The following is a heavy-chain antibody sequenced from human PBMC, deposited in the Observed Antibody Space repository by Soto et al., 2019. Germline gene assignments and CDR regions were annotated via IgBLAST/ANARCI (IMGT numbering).Heavy chain of an antibody. Sequence: QVQLVQSGAEVKKPGASVKVSCKASGYTFTSYGISWVRQAPGQGLEWMGWISAYNGNTNYAQKLQGRVTMTTDTSAGTAYRELRSLRSDDTAVYYCARDDLAQGDAFDIWGQGTMVTVSS. CDR3: ARDDLAQGDAFDI. CDR2: ISAYNGNT. J-gene: IGHJ3*02. V-gene: IGHV1-18*01. CDR1: GYTFTSYG.